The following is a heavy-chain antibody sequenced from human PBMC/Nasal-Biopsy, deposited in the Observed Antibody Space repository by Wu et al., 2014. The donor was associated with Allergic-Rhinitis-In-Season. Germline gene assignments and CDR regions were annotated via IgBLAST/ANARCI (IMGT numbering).Heavy chain of an antibody. CDR1: GFTFGAYA. V-gene: IGHV3-30*04. CDR3: ASLGGSGYDSRVNWYFDL. Sequence: LRLSCAASGFTFGAYAMHWVRQAPGKGLEWVAVISYDGTNRYYVHSVKGRFTVSRDASKNTLFLQMDNLRSDDTAIYFCASLGGSGYDSRVNWYFDLWGRAPWSLSPQ. D-gene: IGHD5-12*01. CDR2: ISYDGTNR. J-gene: IGHJ2*01.